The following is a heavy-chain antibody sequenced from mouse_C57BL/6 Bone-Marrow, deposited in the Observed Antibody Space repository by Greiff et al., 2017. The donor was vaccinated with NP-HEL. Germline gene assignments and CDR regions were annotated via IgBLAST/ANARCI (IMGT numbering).Heavy chain of an antibody. CDR3: ARILGANYGYDGDY. Sequence: VQLQQSGPELVKPGASVKISCKASGYAFSSSWMNWVKQRPGKGLEWIGRIYPGDGDTNYNGKFKGKATLTADKSSSTAYMQLSSLTSEDSAVYFCARILGANYGYDGDYWGQGTTLTVSS. CDR1: GYAFSSSW. D-gene: IGHD2-2*01. J-gene: IGHJ2*01. CDR2: IYPGDGDT. V-gene: IGHV1-82*01.